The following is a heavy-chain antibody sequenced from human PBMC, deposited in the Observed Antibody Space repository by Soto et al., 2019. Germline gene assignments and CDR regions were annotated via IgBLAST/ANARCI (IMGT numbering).Heavy chain of an antibody. J-gene: IGHJ4*02. CDR3: AGESDGANSL. V-gene: IGHV3-74*01. Sequence: GGSLRLSCAASGFTFSSYWMHWVRQAPGKGLVWVSRINGDGSSTGYADSVKGRFTISRDNAKNTLYLQMNSLRAEDTAVYYCAGESDGANSLWGQGTLVTVSS. D-gene: IGHD4-17*01. CDR1: GFTFSSYW. CDR2: INGDGSST.